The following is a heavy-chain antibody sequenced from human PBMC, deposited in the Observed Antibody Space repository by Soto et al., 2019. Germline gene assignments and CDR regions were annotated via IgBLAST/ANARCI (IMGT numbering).Heavy chain of an antibody. V-gene: IGHV4-39*01. J-gene: IGHJ6*02. D-gene: IGHD5-12*01. CDR2: IYYSGST. Sequence: SETLSLTCTVSVGSISSSSYYWGWIRQPPGKGLEWIGSIYYSGSTYYNPSLKSRVTISVDTSKNQFSLKLSSVTAADTAVYYCARRRNSGYDYVHYYYYYGMDVWGQGTTVTVSS. CDR1: VGSISSSSYY. CDR3: ARRRNSGYDYVHYYYYYGMDV.